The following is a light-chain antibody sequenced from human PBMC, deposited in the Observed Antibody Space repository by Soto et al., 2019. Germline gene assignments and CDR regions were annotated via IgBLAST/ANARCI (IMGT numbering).Light chain of an antibody. CDR3: QQYNNWPLT. CDR1: QSVSSN. V-gene: IGKV3-15*01. CDR2: GAS. J-gene: IGKJ4*01. Sequence: EIVMTQSPATLSVSPGERATLSCRASQSVSSNLAWYQQKPGQALRLLIYGASTRATGIPARFSGSGSGTEFTLTISSLQSEDFAVYYCQQYNNWPLTLGGGTKVEIK.